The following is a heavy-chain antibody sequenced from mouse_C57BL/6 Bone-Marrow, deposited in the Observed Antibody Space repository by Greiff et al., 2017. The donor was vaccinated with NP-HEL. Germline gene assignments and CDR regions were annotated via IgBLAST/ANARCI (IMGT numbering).Heavy chain of an antibody. J-gene: IGHJ4*01. CDR1: GYTFTSYG. CDR3: SSRRELQDAKDY. V-gene: IGHV1-81*01. CDR2: IYPRSGNT. D-gene: IGHD2-1*01. Sequence: QVHVKQSGAELARPGASVKLSCKASGYTFTSYGISWVKQRTGQGLEWIGEIYPRSGNTYYNEKFKGKATLTADKSSSTAYMELRSLTSEDSAFYFCSSRRELQDAKDYGGQGTSVTVSS.